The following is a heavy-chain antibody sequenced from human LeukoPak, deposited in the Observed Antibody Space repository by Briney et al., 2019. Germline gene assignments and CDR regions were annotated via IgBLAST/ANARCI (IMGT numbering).Heavy chain of an antibody. CDR1: GYSISSGYY. V-gene: IGHV4-38-2*02. Sequence: PSETLSLTCAVSGYSISSGYYWGWIRPPPGKGLEWIGSIYHSGSTYYNSSLKSRVSLSVDTSKNQFSLKLDSVTAADTAVYYCAGDEVGGSYLIDYWGQGTLVTVSS. D-gene: IGHD1-26*01. CDR2: IYHSGST. J-gene: IGHJ4*02. CDR3: AGDEVGGSYLIDY.